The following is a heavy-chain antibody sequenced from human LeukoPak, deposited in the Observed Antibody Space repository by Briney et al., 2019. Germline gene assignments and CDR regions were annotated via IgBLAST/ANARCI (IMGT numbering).Heavy chain of an antibody. CDR1: GVSISSSSYY. D-gene: IGHD2-2*01. V-gene: IGHV4-39*01. Sequence: SETLSLTCTVSGVSISSSSYYWGWIRQPPGKGLEWIGSIYYSGSTYYNPSLKSRVTISVDTSKNQFSLKLSSVTAADTAVYYCASERGQYCSSTSCYRTRAFDYWGQGTLVTVSS. CDR2: IYYSGST. CDR3: ASERGQYCSSTSCYRTRAFDY. J-gene: IGHJ4*02.